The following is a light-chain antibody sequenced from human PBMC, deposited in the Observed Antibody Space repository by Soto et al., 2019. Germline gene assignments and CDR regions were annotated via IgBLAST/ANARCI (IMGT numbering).Light chain of an antibody. J-gene: IGLJ2*01. CDR3: AAWDDNLSGVI. Sequence: QSVLTQPPSASGTPGQRVTISCSGGSSYIGSNAVNWYQHFPGAAPKLLIYTNNQRPSGVPDRFSGSKSGTSASLAIIGLQSEDEADYYCAAWDDNLSGVIFGGGTKLTVL. V-gene: IGLV1-44*01. CDR1: SSYIGSNA. CDR2: TNN.